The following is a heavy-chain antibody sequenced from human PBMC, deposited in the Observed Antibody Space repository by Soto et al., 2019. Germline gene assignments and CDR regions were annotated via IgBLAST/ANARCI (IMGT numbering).Heavy chain of an antibody. CDR3: ARLSNYGDYVDY. CDR1: GGTFSSYA. CDR2: IIPIFGTA. D-gene: IGHD4-17*01. V-gene: IGHV1-69*13. Sequence: ASVKVSCKASGGTFSSYAISWVRQAPGQGLEWMGGIIPIFGTANYAQKFQGRVTITADQSTSTAYMELSSLRSEDTAVYYCARLSNYGDYVDYWGQGTLVPVSS. J-gene: IGHJ4*02.